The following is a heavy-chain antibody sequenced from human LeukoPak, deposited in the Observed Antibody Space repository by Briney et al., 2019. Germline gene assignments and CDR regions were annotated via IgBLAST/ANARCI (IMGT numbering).Heavy chain of an antibody. CDR3: ARVGAAYQDSNY. J-gene: IGHJ4*02. Sequence: ASVKVSCKTSGYTFTAFFIHWVRQAPGQGLEWMGLLNPNSGGTNYAQKFQGRVTMTRDTSISTDYMELRRLRSDDTAVYFCARVGAAYQDSNYWGEGTLVTVSS. CDR2: LNPNSGGT. D-gene: IGHD1-26*01. CDR1: GYTFTAFF. V-gene: IGHV1-2*02.